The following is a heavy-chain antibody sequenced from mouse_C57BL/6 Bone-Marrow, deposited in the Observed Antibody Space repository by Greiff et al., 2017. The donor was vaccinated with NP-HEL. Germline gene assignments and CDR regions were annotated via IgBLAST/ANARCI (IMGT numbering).Heavy chain of an antibody. D-gene: IGHD1-1*01. V-gene: IGHV1-55*01. CDR2: IYPGSGST. J-gene: IGHJ2*01. CDR1: GYTFTSYW. Sequence: QVHVKQSGAELVKPGASVKMSCKASGYTFTSYWITWVKQRPGQGLEWIGDIYPGSGSTNYNEKFKSKATLTVDTSSSTAYMQLSSLTSEDSAVYYCASGSISDYWGQGTTLTVSS. CDR3: ASGSISDY.